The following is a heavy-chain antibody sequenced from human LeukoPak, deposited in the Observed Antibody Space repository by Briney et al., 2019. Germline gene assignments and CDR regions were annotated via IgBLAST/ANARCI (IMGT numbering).Heavy chain of an antibody. CDR1: GFTFSSYG. V-gene: IGHV3-33*01. J-gene: IGHJ5*02. Sequence: PGGSLRFSCAASGFTFSSYGMHWVRQAPGKGLEWVAVIRYDGRNKYYADSVKGRFTIYRENSKNTLYVKMNSLRAEDTAVYYCARLYGTYPGWFDPWGQGTLVTVSS. CDR2: IRYDGRNK. CDR3: ARLYGTYPGWFDP. D-gene: IGHD4-17*01.